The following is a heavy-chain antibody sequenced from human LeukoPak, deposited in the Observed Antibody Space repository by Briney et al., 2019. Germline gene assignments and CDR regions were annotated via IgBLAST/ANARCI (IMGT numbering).Heavy chain of an antibody. V-gene: IGHV3-7*01. J-gene: IGHJ3*02. CDR2: IKQDGSEK. Sequence: AGGSLRLSCAASGFTLSSHTMSWVRQAPGKGLEWVANIKQDGSEKYYVDSVRGRLTISRDNAKNSLYLQMNSLRAEDTAVYYCARGRDYYDSSGTEDAFDIWGQGTMVTVSS. CDR1: GFTLSSHT. D-gene: IGHD3-22*01. CDR3: ARGRDYYDSSGTEDAFDI.